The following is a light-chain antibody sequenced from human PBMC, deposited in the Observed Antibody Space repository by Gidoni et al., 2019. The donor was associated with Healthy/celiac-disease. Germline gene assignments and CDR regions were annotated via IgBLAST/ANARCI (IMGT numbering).Light chain of an antibody. Sequence: DNQMNQSPCTLSASVGDRVTITCRASQGISSWLAWYQQKPGKAPKLLIYKASSLESGVPSRFSGSGSGTEFTLTIRSLQPDDFATYYCQQYNSYSRTFXPXTRLEIK. J-gene: IGKJ5*01. CDR1: QGISSW. CDR3: QQYNSYSRT. V-gene: IGKV1-5*03. CDR2: KAS.